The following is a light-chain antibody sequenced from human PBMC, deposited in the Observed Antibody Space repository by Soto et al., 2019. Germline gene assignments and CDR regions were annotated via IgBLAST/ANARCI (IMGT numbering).Light chain of an antibody. CDR3: QQYGSSPWT. J-gene: IGKJ1*01. CDR2: GAS. CDR1: QSVSSSY. Sequence: EIVLTQSPGTLSLSPGERATLSCRASQSVSSSYLAWYQKKPGQAPRLLIYGASSRATGLPDRFSGSGSGTDFTLTISSLEPEDFAVYYCQQYGSSPWTFGQGTKVEIK. V-gene: IGKV3-20*01.